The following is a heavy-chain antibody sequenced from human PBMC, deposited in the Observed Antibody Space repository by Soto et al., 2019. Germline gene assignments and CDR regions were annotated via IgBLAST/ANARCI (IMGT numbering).Heavy chain of an antibody. D-gene: IGHD6-13*01. V-gene: IGHV1-8*01. CDR2: MNPNSGNT. CDR3: ARGGSSWYFHFAYY. CDR1: GYTFTSYD. Sequence: ASVKVSCKASGYTFTSYDINWVRQATGQGLEWMGWMNPNSGNTGYAQKFQGRVTMTRNTSISTAYMELSSLRSEDTAVYYCARGGSSWYFHFAYYWGQGTLVTVSS. J-gene: IGHJ4*02.